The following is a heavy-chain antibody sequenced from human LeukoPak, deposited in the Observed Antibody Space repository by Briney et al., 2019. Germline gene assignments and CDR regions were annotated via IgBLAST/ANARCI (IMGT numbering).Heavy chain of an antibody. V-gene: IGHV3-74*01. D-gene: IGHD2-15*01. CDR3: TRRVSATRWFAP. J-gene: IGHJ5*02. CDR2: INSDGSTT. CDR1: GFTFSSYW. Sequence: PGASLRLSCAASGFTFSSYWMHWVRQAPGKGLVWVSRINSDGSTTNYADSVKGRFTISRDNAENTMYLQMNSLRVEDTAVYYCTRRVSATRWFAPWGQGTLVTVSS.